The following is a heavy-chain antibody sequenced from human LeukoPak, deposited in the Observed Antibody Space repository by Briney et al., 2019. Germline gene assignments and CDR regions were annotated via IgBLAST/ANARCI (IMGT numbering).Heavy chain of an antibody. D-gene: IGHD3-22*01. V-gene: IGHV1-18*01. CDR2: ISAYNGNT. CDR3: AGGGGAYYYDSSGYFLRDDY. Sequence: ASVKVSCKASGYTFTSYGISWVRQAPGQGLEWMGWISAYNGNTNYAQKLQGRVTMTTDTSTSTAYMELRSLRSDDKAVYYCAGGGGAYYYDSSGYFLRDDYWGQGTLVTVSS. CDR1: GYTFTSYG. J-gene: IGHJ4*02.